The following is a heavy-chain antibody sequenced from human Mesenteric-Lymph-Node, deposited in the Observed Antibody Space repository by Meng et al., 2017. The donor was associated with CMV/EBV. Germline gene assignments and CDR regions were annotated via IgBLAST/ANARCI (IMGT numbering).Heavy chain of an antibody. D-gene: IGHD3-9*01. CDR1: TFTTYS. J-gene: IGHJ4*02. CDR3: ARDRLRYFDWLTGYEGYDY. CDR2: INTNTGNP. V-gene: IGHV7-4-1*02. Sequence: TFTTYSMSWVRQAPGQGLEWMGWINTNTGNPTYAQGFTGRFVFSLDTSVSTAYLQISSLKAEDTAVYYCARDRLRYFDWLTGYEGYDYWGQGTLVTVSS.